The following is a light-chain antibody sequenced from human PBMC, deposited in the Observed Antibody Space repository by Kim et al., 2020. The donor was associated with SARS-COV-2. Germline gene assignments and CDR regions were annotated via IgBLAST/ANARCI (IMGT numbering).Light chain of an antibody. Sequence: ALGQTVRITCQGDSLRKYYASWYQQKPGQAPVVVIYGKNNRPSGIPDRFSGSNSGNTASLTITGAQAEDEADYYCNSRDNRNQDWVFGGGTQLTVL. CDR1: SLRKYY. CDR2: GKN. V-gene: IGLV3-19*01. CDR3: NSRDNRNQDWV. J-gene: IGLJ3*02.